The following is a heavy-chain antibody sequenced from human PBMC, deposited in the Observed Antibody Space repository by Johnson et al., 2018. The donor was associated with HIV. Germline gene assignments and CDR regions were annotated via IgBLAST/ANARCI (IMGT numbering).Heavy chain of an antibody. D-gene: IGHD6-6*01. CDR2: ISYDGSYE. V-gene: IGHV3-30*03. CDR3: ARPYILLQLVSAFDI. Sequence: QVQLVESGGGVVQPGRSLRLSCEASGFTVSSNYMSWVRQAPGKGLEWVAVISYDGSYEYYADSVKGRFTISRDNFKNTLYLQRNSVRDADNAVYCCARPYILLQLVSAFDIWGQGTMVTVSS. CDR1: GFTVSSNY. J-gene: IGHJ3*02.